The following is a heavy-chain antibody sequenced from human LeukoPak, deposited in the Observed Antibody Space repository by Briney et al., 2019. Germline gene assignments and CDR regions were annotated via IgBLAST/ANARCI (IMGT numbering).Heavy chain of an antibody. J-gene: IGHJ4*02. Sequence: GESLKISCKGSGYSFISYWIGWVGQMPGKGLDWMGVIYPGESDTRYSPSLQGQVTIAADKSISTAYLQWSSLKASDTAIYCCARLRGFGELLEYYFDYWGQGTLVTVSS. CDR2: IYPGESDT. D-gene: IGHD3-10*01. CDR3: ARLRGFGELLEYYFDY. CDR1: GYSFISYW. V-gene: IGHV5-51*01.